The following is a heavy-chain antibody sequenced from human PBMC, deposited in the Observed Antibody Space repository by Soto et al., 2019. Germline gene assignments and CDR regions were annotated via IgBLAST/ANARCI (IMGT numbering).Heavy chain of an antibody. CDR2: IIPMFGTV. Sequence: QVQLVQSGAEVKKPGSSVKVSCKASGGTFTSHSINWVRQAPGQRLEWMGGIIPMFGTVQYAQKFQDRLTITADGPTTTAYMELNSLTSEDTAVYYCATYPLGDGYSPFDAWGQGTLVTVSS. D-gene: IGHD2-21*01. J-gene: IGHJ4*02. CDR1: GGTFTSHS. V-gene: IGHV1-69*12. CDR3: ATYPLGDGYSPFDA.